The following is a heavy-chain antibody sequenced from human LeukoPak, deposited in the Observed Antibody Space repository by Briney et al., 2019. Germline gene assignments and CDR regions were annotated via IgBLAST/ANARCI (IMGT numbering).Heavy chain of an antibody. V-gene: IGHV3-48*04. CDR2: ISSSSSTI. J-gene: IGHJ6*02. Sequence: GGSLRLSCAASGFTFSSYSMNWVRQAPGKGLEWVSYISSSSSTIYYADSVKGRFTISRDNAKNSLYLQMNSLRAEDTAVYYCTGSYYTSAYYGMDVWGQGTTVTVSS. D-gene: IGHD3-10*01. CDR3: TGSYYTSAYYGMDV. CDR1: GFTFSSYS.